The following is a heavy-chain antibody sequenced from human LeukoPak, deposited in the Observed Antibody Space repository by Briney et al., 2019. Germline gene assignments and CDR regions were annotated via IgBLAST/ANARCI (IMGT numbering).Heavy chain of an antibody. CDR2: ISAYNGNT. D-gene: IGHD6-19*01. CDR3: ARDNMFVVAGTRAYFDY. J-gene: IGHJ4*02. V-gene: IGHV1-18*01. Sequence: ASVKVSCKASGYTFTSHGISWVRQAPGQGLEWMGWISAYNGNTNYAQKLQGRVTMTTDTSTSTAYMELRSLRSDDTAVYYCARDNMFVVAGTRAYFDYWGQGTLVTVSS. CDR1: GYTFTSHG.